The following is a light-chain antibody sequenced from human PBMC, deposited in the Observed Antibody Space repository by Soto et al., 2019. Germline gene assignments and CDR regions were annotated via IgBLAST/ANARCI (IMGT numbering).Light chain of an antibody. Sequence: SYELTQPLSVSVALGQTARITCGGNNIGSKNVHWYQQKPGQAPVLVIYRDSNRPSGNPERFSGSNSGNTATLTISRAQAGDEADYYCQVWDSSTVVFGGGTKLTVL. CDR1: NIGSKN. CDR2: RDS. CDR3: QVWDSSTVV. J-gene: IGLJ2*01. V-gene: IGLV3-9*01.